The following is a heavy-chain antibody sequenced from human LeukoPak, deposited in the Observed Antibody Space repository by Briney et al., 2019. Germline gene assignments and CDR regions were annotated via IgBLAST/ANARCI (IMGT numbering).Heavy chain of an antibody. CDR1: GDSISRYY. D-gene: IGHD2-21*02. Sequence: PSQTLCLTCTVSGDSISRYYWIWIRQSPGKGLEWIGYISNTGGTNYNPSLKNRVAMSLDSSKNQFSLRLRSLTAADTAVYYCASARWLLSPFDNWGQGTLVTVSS. CDR2: ISNTGGT. CDR3: ASARWLLSPFDN. V-gene: IGHV4-59*08. J-gene: IGHJ4*02.